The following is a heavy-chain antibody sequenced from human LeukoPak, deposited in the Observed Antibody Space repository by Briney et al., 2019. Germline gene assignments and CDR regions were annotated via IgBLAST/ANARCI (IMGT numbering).Heavy chain of an antibody. D-gene: IGHD3-10*01. J-gene: IGHJ4*02. CDR3: ARDVYYGSGHDY. V-gene: IGHV4-4*07. CDR1: GASISTDY. CDR2: IYSSGRT. Sequence: SETLSLTCTVSGASISTDYWSWIRQPAGKGLEWIGRIYSSGRTNYNPSLKSRITMSVDTSKNQFSLKLSSVTAADTAVYYCARDVYYGSGHDYWGQGTLVTVSS.